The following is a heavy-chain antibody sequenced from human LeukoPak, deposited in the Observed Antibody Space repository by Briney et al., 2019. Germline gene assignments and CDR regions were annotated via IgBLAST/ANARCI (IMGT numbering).Heavy chain of an antibody. J-gene: IGHJ4*02. D-gene: IGHD2-2*01. CDR2: IYTSGST. Sequence: SQTLSLTCTLSGGSLSSGSYYWSWIRQHAGKGLEWIGRIYTSGSTTYNPSLRSRVAISVDTSKNQFFLKLSSVTAADTAVYYCARGRSLGSTYYFDYWGQGTLVTVSS. V-gene: IGHV4-61*02. CDR3: ARGRSLGSTYYFDY. CDR1: GGSLSSGSYY.